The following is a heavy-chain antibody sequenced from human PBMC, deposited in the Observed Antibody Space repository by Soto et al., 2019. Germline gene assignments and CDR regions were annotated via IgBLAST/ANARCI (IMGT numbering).Heavy chain of an antibody. CDR2: IYYSGST. J-gene: IGHJ5*02. CDR3: VRLRYCRSTSCHRFDP. V-gene: IGHV4-31*02. CDR1: GGSISSSGYY. Sequence: PSETLSLTXTVSGGSISSSGYYWSWIRQHPGKGLEWIGHIYYSGSTYYNPSLKSRVTISVDTSKNQFSLKLSSVTAADTAVYYCVRLRYCRSTSCHRFDPWGQGTLVTVS. D-gene: IGHD2-2*02.